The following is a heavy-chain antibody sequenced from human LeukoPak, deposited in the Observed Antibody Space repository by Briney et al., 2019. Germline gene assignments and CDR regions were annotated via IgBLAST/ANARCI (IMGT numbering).Heavy chain of an antibody. CDR1: GGSFSGYY. J-gene: IGHJ4*02. CDR3: ASLPAAENYFDY. D-gene: IGHD2-2*01. CDR2: INHSGST. V-gene: IGHV4-34*01. Sequence: SETLSLTCAVYGGSFSGYYWSWIRQPPGKGLEWIGEINHSGSTNYNPSLTSRVTISVDTSKNQFSLKLSSVTAADTAVYYCASLPAAENYFDYWGQGTLVTVSS.